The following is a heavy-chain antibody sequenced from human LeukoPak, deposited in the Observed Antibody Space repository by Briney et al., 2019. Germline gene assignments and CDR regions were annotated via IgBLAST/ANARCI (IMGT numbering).Heavy chain of an antibody. CDR1: GGTFSSYA. D-gene: IGHD2-15*01. J-gene: IGHJ4*02. V-gene: IGHV1-69*11. CDR2: IIPILGTA. Sequence: SVKVSCKASGGTFSSYAISWVRQAPGQGLEWMGRIIPILGTANYAQKFQGRVTITTDESTSTAYMELSSLRSEDTAVYYCASAMVVARNTYYFDYWGQGTLVTVSS. CDR3: ASAMVVARNTYYFDY.